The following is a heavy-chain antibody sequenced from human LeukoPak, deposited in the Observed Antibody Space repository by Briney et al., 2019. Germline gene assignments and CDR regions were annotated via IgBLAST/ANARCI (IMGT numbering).Heavy chain of an antibody. CDR1: GYTFTSYG. J-gene: IGHJ5*02. Sequence: ASVKVSCKASGYTFTSYGISWVRQAPGQGLEWMGWISAYDGNTNYAQKLQGRVTMTTDTSTSTAYMELRSLRSDDTAVYYCARDTYYDILTGCADQNWFDPWGQGTLVTVSS. D-gene: IGHD3-9*01. V-gene: IGHV1-18*04. CDR2: ISAYDGNT. CDR3: ARDTYYDILTGCADQNWFDP.